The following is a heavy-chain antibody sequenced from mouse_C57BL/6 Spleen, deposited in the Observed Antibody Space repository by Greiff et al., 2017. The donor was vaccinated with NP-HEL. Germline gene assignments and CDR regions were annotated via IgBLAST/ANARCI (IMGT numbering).Heavy chain of an antibody. V-gene: IGHV2-9-1*01. J-gene: IGHJ4*01. D-gene: IGHD2-2*01. CDR3: ARRVPIYYGYDGDYYAMDY. Sequence: VNVVESGPGLVAPSQSLSITCTVSGFSLTSYAISWVRQPPGKGLEWLGVIWTGGGTNYNSALKSRLSISKDNSKSQVFLKMNSLQTDDTARYYCARRVPIYYGYDGDYYAMDYWGQGASVTVSS. CDR2: IWTGGGT. CDR1: GFSLTSYA.